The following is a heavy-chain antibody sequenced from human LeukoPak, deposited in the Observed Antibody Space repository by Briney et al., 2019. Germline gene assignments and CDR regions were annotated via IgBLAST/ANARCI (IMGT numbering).Heavy chain of an antibody. CDR1: GYTFTGYY. CDR3: ARGLSYYDSSGHDY. V-gene: IGHV1-2*02. D-gene: IGHD3-22*01. CDR2: INPNSGGT. J-gene: IGHJ4*02. Sequence: ASVKVSCKASGYTFTGYYMHWVRQAPGQGLEWMGWINPNSGGTNYAQKFQGRVTMTRDTSISTAYMELSRLRSGDTAVYYCARGLSYYDSSGHDYWGQGTLVTVSS.